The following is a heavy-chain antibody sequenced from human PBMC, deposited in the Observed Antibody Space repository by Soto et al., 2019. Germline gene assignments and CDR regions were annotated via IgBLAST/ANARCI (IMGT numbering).Heavy chain of an antibody. CDR3: ARIQGDGYNYYGMDV. J-gene: IGHJ6*02. Sequence: VSGPTLVNPTQTLTLTCTFSGFSLSTSGMCVSWIRQPPGKALEWLALIDWDDDKYYSTSLKTRLTISKDTSKNQVVLTMTNMDPVDTATYYCARIQGDGYNYYGMDVWGQGTTVTVSS. CDR2: IDWDDDK. CDR1: GFSLSTSGMC. V-gene: IGHV2-70*01.